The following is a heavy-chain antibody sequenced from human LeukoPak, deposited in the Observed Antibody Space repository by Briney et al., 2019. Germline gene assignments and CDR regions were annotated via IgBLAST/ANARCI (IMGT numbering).Heavy chain of an antibody. D-gene: IGHD4-23*01. Sequence: GGSLRLSCAASGFTFSIYGMGWVRQAPGKGLEWVSAISGSGGTTYYADSVKGRFTISRDNAKNTLNLQMNSLRAEDTAVYYCARSYGGLYYYYYYMDVWGKGTTVTISS. V-gene: IGHV3-23*01. CDR2: ISGSGGTT. J-gene: IGHJ6*03. CDR3: ARSYGGLYYYYYYMDV. CDR1: GFTFSIYG.